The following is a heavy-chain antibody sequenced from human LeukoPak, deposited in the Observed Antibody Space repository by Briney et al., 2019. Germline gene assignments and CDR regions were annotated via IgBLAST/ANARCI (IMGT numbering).Heavy chain of an antibody. D-gene: IGHD2-21*02. CDR2: TRNKANSYTT. J-gene: IGHJ4*02. V-gene: IGHV3-72*01. Sequence: GGSLRLSCTASGFTFSDHYMDWVRRAPGKGLEWVGRTRNKANSYTTEYAASVKGRFTTSRDDSKNSLYLQMNSLKTEDTAVYYCARDGGDGGVDYWGQGTLVTVSS. CDR3: ARDGGDGGVDY. CDR1: GFTFSDHY.